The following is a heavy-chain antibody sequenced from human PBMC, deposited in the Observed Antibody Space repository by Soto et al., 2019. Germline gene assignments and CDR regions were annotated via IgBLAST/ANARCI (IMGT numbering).Heavy chain of an antibody. CDR2: INGDAGRT. CDR1: GFTFSNYV. D-gene: IGHD2-15*01. V-gene: IGHV3-23*01. CDR3: TRGSHYHCSGNTCPEEN. Sequence: EVQLLESGGGLVQPGGSLRLSCAASGFTFSNYVMSWVRQAPGKGLEWVSNINGDAGRTSYADSVKGRFTIFRDNSRSTLYLQMNSLRDEDTAVYHCTRGSHYHCSGNTCPEENWGQGTLVTVSS. J-gene: IGHJ4*02.